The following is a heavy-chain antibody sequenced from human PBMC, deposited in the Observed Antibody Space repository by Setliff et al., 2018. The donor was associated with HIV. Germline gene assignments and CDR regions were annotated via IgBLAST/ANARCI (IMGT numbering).Heavy chain of an antibody. D-gene: IGHD3-3*01. J-gene: IGHJ4*02. CDR3: ARDVSWRVRTYIDY. CDR1: GFTFSTYS. Sequence: GSLRLSCEASGFTFSTYSMNWVRQAPGKGLEWVSSISSSSRSKYYADSVKGRFTISRDNSKNTLYLQMNSLRAEDTAVYYCARDVSWRVRTYIDYWGQGALVTVSS. CDR2: ISSSSRSK. V-gene: IGHV3-21*04.